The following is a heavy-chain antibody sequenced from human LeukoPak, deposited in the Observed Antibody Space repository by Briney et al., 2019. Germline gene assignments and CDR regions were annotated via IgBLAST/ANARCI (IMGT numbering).Heavy chain of an antibody. CDR1: GFTFSNYW. V-gene: IGHV3-74*01. D-gene: IGHD3-22*01. CDR2: INSDGINT. J-gene: IGHJ5*02. Sequence: GRSLRLSCAASGFTFSNYWMHWVRQAPGKGLVWVSRINSDGINTSYADSVKGRFTISRDNAKNTLNLQMNSLRAEDTAVYYCARDLGQYYDTSDNWFDPWGQGTLVTASS. CDR3: ARDLGQYYDTSDNWFDP.